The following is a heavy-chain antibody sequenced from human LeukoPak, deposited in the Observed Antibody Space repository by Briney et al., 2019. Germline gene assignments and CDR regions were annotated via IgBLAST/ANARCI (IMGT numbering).Heavy chain of an antibody. CDR1: GFTFSSYA. CDR2: ISYDGSNK. Sequence: GGSLRLSCAASGFTFSSYAMHGVRQAPGKGLEGVAVISYDGSNKYYADSVKGGFTISRDNSKNTLYLQMNSLRAEDTAVYYCARDYTIFGAVPLPPDLWGQGTTVTVSS. CDR3: ARDYTIFGAVPLPPDL. V-gene: IGHV3-30-3*01. J-gene: IGHJ6*02. D-gene: IGHD3-3*01.